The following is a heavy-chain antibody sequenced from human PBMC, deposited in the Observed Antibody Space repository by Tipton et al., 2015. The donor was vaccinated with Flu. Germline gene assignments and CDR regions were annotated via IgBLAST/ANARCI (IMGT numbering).Heavy chain of an antibody. V-gene: IGHV3-7*03. Sequence: SLRLSCAASGFTSSLYWMTWVRQAPGKGLEWVANIKQDGSQKYYAASVKGRFTISRDNARSSVYLQMNNLRAEDTAVYYCARVPEWLGYGFDIWGQGTLVAVSS. D-gene: IGHD3-3*01. CDR2: IKQDGSQK. CDR3: ARVPEWLGYGFDI. J-gene: IGHJ3*02. CDR1: GFTSSLYW.